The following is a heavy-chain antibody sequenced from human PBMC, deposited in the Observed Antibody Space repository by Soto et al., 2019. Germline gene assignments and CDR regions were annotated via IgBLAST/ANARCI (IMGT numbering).Heavy chain of an antibody. CDR3: ARGGSSSWSRVDY. CDR2: INPNSGGT. CDR1: GYAFTGYY. J-gene: IGHJ4*02. Sequence: ASVKVSCKASGYAFTGYYMHWVRQAPGQGLEWMGWINPNSGGTNYAQKFQGWVTMTRDTSISTAYMGLSRLRSDDTAVYYCARGGSSSWSRVDYWGQGTLVTVSS. D-gene: IGHD6-13*01. V-gene: IGHV1-2*04.